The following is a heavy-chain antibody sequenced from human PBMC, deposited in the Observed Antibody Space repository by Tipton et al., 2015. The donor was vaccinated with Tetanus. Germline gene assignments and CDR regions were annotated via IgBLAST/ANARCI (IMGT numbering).Heavy chain of an antibody. Sequence: SLRLSCAASGFIFSSYGIHWVRQAPGKGLEWVAVSWYDGTDTYYADAVKGRFTISRDNSKNTLYLQMNSLRAEDTAIYYCAREADCSGGSFFSGDFDNWGPGTQVPVSS. CDR2: SWYDGTDT. V-gene: IGHV3-33*01. D-gene: IGHD2-15*01. CDR1: GFIFSSYG. CDR3: AREADCSGGSFFSGDFDN. J-gene: IGHJ4*02.